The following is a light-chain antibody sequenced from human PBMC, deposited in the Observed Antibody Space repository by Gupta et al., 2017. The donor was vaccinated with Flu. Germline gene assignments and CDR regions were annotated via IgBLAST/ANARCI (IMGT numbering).Light chain of an antibody. J-gene: IGLJ3*02. CDR1: SSDIGGYNY. Sequence: QSALTQPASVSGSPGQSITISCTGTSSDIGGYNYVSWYQQHPGKAPKLMIYEVTNRPSGVSNRFSGPKSANTASLTISGLQAEDEADYYCNSVTSTSTWVFGGGTNLTVL. CDR3: NSVTSTSTWV. CDR2: EVT. V-gene: IGLV2-14*01.